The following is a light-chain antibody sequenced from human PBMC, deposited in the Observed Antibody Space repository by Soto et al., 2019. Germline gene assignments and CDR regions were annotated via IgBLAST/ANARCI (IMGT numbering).Light chain of an antibody. V-gene: IGKV1-5*03. CDR2: KAS. CDR1: QSISTW. Sequence: IRMPQSPSTLSEFVGHRVTIPCRASQSISTWLAWYQQKPGKAPKLLIYKASTLEGGVPSRFSGSGSGTEFTLTISSLQPDDFATYYCQQYSSYSTFCQGTKVDI. J-gene: IGKJ1*01. CDR3: QQYSSYST.